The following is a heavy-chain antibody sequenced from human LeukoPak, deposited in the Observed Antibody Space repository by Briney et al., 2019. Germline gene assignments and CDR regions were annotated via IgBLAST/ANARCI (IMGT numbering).Heavy chain of an antibody. J-gene: IGHJ4*02. V-gene: IGHV1-3*04. CDR3: ARNTETAIPLPYYFDY. CDR2: INTGNGNT. Sequence: GASVKVSCKASGYTFTIYAIHWVRQAPGQRLECMGWINTGNGNTKYSQKFQGRVTITRDTSASTAYMDLSGLRSEDTAVYYCARNTETAIPLPYYFDYWGQGTLVTVSS. D-gene: IGHD2-21*02. CDR1: GYTFTIYA.